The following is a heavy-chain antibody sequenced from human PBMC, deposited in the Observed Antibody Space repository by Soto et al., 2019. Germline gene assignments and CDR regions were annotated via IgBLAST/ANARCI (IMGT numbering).Heavy chain of an antibody. CDR3: ARAIGPTLFDY. CDR1: GFTFDDYT. Sequence: GGSLRLSCAASGFTFDDYTMHWVRQGPGKGLEWVSAIGTAGDTNYAGSVKGRFTISRENAKNSLYLQMNSLRAGDTAIYFCARAIGPTLFDYWGQGTLVTVSS. CDR2: IGTAGDT. J-gene: IGHJ4*02. D-gene: IGHD3-22*01. V-gene: IGHV3-13*04.